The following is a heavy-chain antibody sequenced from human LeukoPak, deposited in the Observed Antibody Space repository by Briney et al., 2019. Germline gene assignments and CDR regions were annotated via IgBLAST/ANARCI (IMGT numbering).Heavy chain of an antibody. Sequence: GGSLRLSCAASGLSFSLYYMNWVRQAPGKGLEWVSGISSSGTYTYYADSLRGRFTISRDNANNSLYLQMNSLRAEDTAVYYCARGPYGGGWIGDVWGQGTTVTVSS. CDR2: ISSSGTYT. V-gene: IGHV3-21*01. CDR3: ARGPYGGGWIGDV. CDR1: GLSFSLYY. D-gene: IGHD3-10*01. J-gene: IGHJ6*02.